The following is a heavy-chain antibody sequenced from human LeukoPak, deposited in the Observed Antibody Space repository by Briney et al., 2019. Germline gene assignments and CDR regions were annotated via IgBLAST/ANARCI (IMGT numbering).Heavy chain of an antibody. V-gene: IGHV4-31*03. CDR2: IYYSGST. D-gene: IGHD3-22*01. CDR3: ARDRGRYYDSSGTLSAFDI. Sequence: PSQTLSLTCTVPGGPISSGGYYWSWIRQHPGKGLEWIGYIYYSGSTYYNPSLKSRVTISVDTSKNQFSLKLSSVTAADTAVYYCARDRGRYYDSSGTLSAFDIWGQGTMVTVSS. CDR1: GGPISSGGYY. J-gene: IGHJ3*02.